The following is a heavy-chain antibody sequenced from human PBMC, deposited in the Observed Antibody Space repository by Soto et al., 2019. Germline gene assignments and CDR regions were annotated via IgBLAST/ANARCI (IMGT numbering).Heavy chain of an antibody. CDR3: ARVLPSGYNGIADY. J-gene: IGHJ4*02. V-gene: IGHV4-31*03. Sequence: SETLSLTCTVSGGSISSGGYYWSWIRQHPGKGLEWIGYIYYSGSTYYNPSLKSRVTISVDTSKNQFSLKLSSVTAADTAVYYCARVLPSGYNGIADYWGQGTLVTVSS. CDR1: GGSISSGGYY. CDR2: IYYSGST. D-gene: IGHD5-12*01.